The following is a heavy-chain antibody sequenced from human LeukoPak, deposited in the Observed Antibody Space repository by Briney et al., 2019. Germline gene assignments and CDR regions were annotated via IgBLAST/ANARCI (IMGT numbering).Heavy chain of an antibody. CDR1: GGSISSYY. V-gene: IGHV4-59*08. CDR2: IYHSGST. CDR3: ARVLHPVWFDP. Sequence: SETLSLTCTVSGGSISSYYWSWIRQPPGKGLEWIGSIYHSGSTYYNPSLKSRVTISVDTSKNQFSLKLSSVTAADTAVYYCARVLHPVWFDPWGQGTLVTVSS. J-gene: IGHJ5*02.